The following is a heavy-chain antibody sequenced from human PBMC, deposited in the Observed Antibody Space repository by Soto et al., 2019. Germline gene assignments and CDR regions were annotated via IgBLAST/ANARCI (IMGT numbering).Heavy chain of an antibody. J-gene: IGHJ6*02. CDR3: AKDRSATLYYYGMDV. CDR1: GYTFTSYA. D-gene: IGHD6-19*01. Sequence: SCKASGYTFTSYAMHWVRQAPGKGLESVAVLSYDGGNEYYADSVKGRFTVSRDNSKNTLYLEMNNLRAEDTAVYFCAKDRSATLYYYGMDVWGQGTTVTVSS. V-gene: IGHV3-30*04. CDR2: LSYDGGNE.